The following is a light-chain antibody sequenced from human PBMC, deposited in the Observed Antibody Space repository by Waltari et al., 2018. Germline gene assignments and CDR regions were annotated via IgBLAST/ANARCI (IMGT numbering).Light chain of an antibody. V-gene: IGLV2-23*02. CDR3: CSYAGTNIPEL. CDR1: SSDIGTYNF. Sequence: QPALSQPASVSGSPGQSITISCSGTSSDIGTYNFVSWYQQYPGKAPKIVIYEVTGRPSGVSNRFAGSKSGNTASLTISGLQAEDEADYYCCSYAGTNIPELFGGGTRLNVL. CDR2: EVT. J-gene: IGLJ2*01.